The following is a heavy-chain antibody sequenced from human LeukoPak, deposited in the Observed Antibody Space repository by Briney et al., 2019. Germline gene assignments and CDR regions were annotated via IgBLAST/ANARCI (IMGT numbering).Heavy chain of an antibody. Sequence: PGGSLRLSCAASGFTFSSYAMSWVRQAPGKGLEWVSAISGSGGSTYYADSVKGRFTISRDNSKNTLYLQMNSLRAEDTAVYYCAKAGLGGYCSSTSCYTGRSHFDYWGQGTLVTVSS. CDR1: GFTFSSYA. J-gene: IGHJ4*02. D-gene: IGHD2-2*02. V-gene: IGHV3-23*01. CDR3: AKAGLGGYCSSTSCYTGRSHFDY. CDR2: ISGSGGST.